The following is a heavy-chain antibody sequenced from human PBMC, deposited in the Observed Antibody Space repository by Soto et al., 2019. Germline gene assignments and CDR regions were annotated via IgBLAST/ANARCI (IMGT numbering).Heavy chain of an antibody. CDR1: GFTFSSYG. CDR2: ISYDGSNK. D-gene: IGHD3-3*01. J-gene: IGHJ5*02. Sequence: GGSLRLSCAASGFTFSSYGMHWVRQAPGKGLEWVAVISYDGSNKYFADSVKGRFTISRDNSKNTLYLQMNSLRAEDTAVYYCAKDRRYYDFWSGYYQPLGWFDPWGQGTLVTVSS. CDR3: AKDRRYYDFWSGYYQPLGWFDP. V-gene: IGHV3-30*18.